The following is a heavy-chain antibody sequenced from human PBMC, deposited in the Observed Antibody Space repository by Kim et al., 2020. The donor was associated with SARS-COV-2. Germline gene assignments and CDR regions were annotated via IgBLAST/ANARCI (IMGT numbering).Heavy chain of an antibody. CDR3: ARRVAAIGAMDV. V-gene: IGHV6-1*01. Sequence: EYAETVKSRISINPDTSKNQFSLQMNSVTPEDTAVYYCARRVAAIGAMDVWGQGTTVTVSS. J-gene: IGHJ6*02. D-gene: IGHD2-21*02.